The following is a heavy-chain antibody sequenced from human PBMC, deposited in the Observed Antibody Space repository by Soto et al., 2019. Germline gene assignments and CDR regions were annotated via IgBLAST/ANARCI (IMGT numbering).Heavy chain of an antibody. CDR1: GYTFTSYG. CDR3: ARDYTYYYDSSGYYLAAFDI. D-gene: IGHD3-22*01. J-gene: IGHJ3*02. V-gene: IGHV1-18*01. CDR2: ISAYNGNT. Sequence: ASVKVSCKASGYTFTSYGISWVRQAPGQGLEWMGWISAYNGNTNYAQKLQGRVTMTTDTSTSTAYMELRSLRSDDTAVYYCARDYTYYYDSSGYYLAAFDIWGQGTMVTVSS.